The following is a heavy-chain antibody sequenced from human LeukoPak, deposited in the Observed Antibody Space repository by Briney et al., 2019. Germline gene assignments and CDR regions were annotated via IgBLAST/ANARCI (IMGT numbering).Heavy chain of an antibody. CDR1: GFTFDTYN. J-gene: IGHJ6*03. Sequence: PGGSLRLSCAASGFTFDTYNFNWVRQAPGKELEWVATIRSYSSYIHYADSVKGRFIISRDDAKKSMYLQMNSLRVEDTAVYFCARYSEVYYYVDVWGTGTTVTVSS. V-gene: IGHV3-21*01. D-gene: IGHD2-21*01. CDR2: IRSYSSYI. CDR3: ARYSEVYYYVDV.